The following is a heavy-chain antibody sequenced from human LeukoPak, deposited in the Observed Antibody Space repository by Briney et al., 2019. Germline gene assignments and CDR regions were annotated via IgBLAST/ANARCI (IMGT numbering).Heavy chain of an antibody. CDR1: GFTFSSYA. V-gene: IGHV3-23*01. CDR2: ISGSGGST. Sequence: PGGSLRLSCAASGFTFSSYAMSWVRQAPGKGLEWVSAISGSGGSTYYADSVKGRFTISRDNSKNTLYLQMNSLRAEDTAVYYCTTDKGWDGSGGAWGQGTLVTVSS. J-gene: IGHJ5*02. D-gene: IGHD3-10*01. CDR3: TTDKGWDGSGGA.